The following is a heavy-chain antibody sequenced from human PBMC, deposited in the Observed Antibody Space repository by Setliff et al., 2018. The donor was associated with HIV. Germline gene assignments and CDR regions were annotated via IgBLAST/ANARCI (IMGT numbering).Heavy chain of an antibody. Sequence: SETLSLTCAVSGYSISSGHYWGWIRQAPGKGLEWIGYISYSGSPYYSPSLKSRLNLSVDTSKNQFSLRLTAVTAADSAMYYCARLLTAVRGYYYGFDVWGQGTTVTVSS. D-gene: IGHD2-21*01. CDR3: ARLLTAVRGYYYGFDV. CDR1: GYSISSGHY. V-gene: IGHV4-30-4*08. J-gene: IGHJ6*02. CDR2: ISYSGSP.